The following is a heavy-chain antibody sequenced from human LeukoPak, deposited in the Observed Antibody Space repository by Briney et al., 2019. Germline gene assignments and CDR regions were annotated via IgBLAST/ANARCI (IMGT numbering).Heavy chain of an antibody. CDR1: GFTFSSYW. V-gene: IGHV3-7*01. CDR2: IKQDGSEK. CDR3: ARDTYYYDSSGYYYFDY. D-gene: IGHD3-22*01. J-gene: IGHJ4*02. Sequence: GGSLRLSCAASGFTFSSYWMSWVRQAPGKGLEWVANIKQDGSEKYYVDSVKGRFTISRDNAKNSLYLQMNSLRAKDTAVYYCARDTYYYDSSGYYYFDYWGQGTLVTVSS.